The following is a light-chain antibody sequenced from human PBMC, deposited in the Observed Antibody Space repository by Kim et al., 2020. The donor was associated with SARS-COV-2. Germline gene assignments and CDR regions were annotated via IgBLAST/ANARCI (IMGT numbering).Light chain of an antibody. CDR2: DHD. Sequence: GQKVTISCSGSGSNIGNNYVSWYQQLPGTAPKLLIYDHDRRPTGILDRFSGSKSGTSATLGITGLQTGDEADYYCGTWDSSLSAGVFGGGTQLTVL. CDR1: GSNIGNNY. J-gene: IGLJ2*01. CDR3: GTWDSSLSAGV. V-gene: IGLV1-51*01.